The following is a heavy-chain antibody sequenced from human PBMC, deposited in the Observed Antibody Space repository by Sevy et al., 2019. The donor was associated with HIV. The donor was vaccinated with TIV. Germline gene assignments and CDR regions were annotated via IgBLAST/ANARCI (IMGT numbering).Heavy chain of an antibody. CDR2: INEDGSRL. V-gene: IGHV3-7*01. J-gene: IGHJ4*02. D-gene: IGHD5-18*01. CDR3: ARDRAYSALDY. Sequence: GSLRLSCVASRFTFSDSWMTRVRQAPGKGLERIAFINEDGSRLGYVDSVRGRFTISRENTKNSLYLQMNSLRAEDTAVYFCARDRAYSALDYWGQGTLVTVSS. CDR1: RFTFSDSW.